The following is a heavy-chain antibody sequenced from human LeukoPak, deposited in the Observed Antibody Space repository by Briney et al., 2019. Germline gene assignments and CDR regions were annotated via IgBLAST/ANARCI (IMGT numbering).Heavy chain of an antibody. CDR2: INGDGSST. J-gene: IGHJ4*02. V-gene: IGHV3-74*01. CDR3: AAYYYEPNY. Sequence: GGSLRLSCAASGFTFSRFWMHWLRQAPGKGLVWVSRINGDGSSTNYADSVKGRFTISRDNAKSTLYLQMNSLRAEDTAVYYCAAYYYEPNYWGQGTLITVSS. D-gene: IGHD3-22*01. CDR1: GFTFSRFW.